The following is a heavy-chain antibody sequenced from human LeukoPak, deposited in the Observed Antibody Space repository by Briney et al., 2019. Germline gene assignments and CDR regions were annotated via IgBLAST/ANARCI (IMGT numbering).Heavy chain of an antibody. J-gene: IGHJ3*02. CDR3: ARESFYYDSSGYPHAFDI. CDR1: GGSISSYY. CDR2: IYYSGST. D-gene: IGHD3-22*01. V-gene: IGHV4-59*01. Sequence: SETLSLTCTVSGGSISSYYWSWIRQPPGKGLEWIRYIYYSGSTNYNPSLKSRVTISVDTSKNQFSLKLSSVTAADTAVYYCARESFYYDSSGYPHAFDIWGQGTMVTVSS.